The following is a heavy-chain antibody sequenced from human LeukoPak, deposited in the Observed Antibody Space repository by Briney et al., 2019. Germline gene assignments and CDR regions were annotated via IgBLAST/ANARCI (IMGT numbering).Heavy chain of an antibody. CDR1: GYTFTSYY. CDR3: ARDPKLIAVAGQKDY. CDR2: INPSGGST. Sequence: ASVKVSCKASGYTFTSYYMQWVRQAPGQGLEWMVIINPSGGSTSYAQKFQGRVTMTRDTSTSTVYMELSSLRSEDTAVYYCARDPKLIAVAGQKDYWGQGTLVTVSS. D-gene: IGHD6-19*01. V-gene: IGHV1-46*01. J-gene: IGHJ4*02.